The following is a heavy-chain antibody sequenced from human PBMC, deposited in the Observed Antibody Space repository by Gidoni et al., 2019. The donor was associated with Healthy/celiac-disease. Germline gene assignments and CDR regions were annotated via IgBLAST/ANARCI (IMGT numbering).Heavy chain of an antibody. CDR3: ARVYSYGTNDAFDI. Sequence: CAASGFTFSSYWMSWVRQAPGKGLEWVANIKQDGSEKYYVDSVKGRFTISRDNAKNSLYLQMNSLRAEDTAVYYCARVYSYGTNDAFDIWGQGTMVTVSS. CDR1: GFTFSSYW. J-gene: IGHJ3*02. CDR2: IKQDGSEK. V-gene: IGHV3-7*01. D-gene: IGHD5-18*01.